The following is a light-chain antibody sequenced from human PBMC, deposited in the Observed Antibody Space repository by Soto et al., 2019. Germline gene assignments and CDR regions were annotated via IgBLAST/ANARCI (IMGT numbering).Light chain of an antibody. CDR2: GAS. CDR1: QSVSSSY. Sequence: EIVLTQSPGTLSLSPGERATLSCRASQSVSSSYLAWYQQKPGHAPRLLIYGASSRATGIPDRFSGSGSGTDFTLTISRLEPEDFAVCYCQQYGSSPMYTFGQGTKLEIK. V-gene: IGKV3-20*01. J-gene: IGKJ2*01. CDR3: QQYGSSPMYT.